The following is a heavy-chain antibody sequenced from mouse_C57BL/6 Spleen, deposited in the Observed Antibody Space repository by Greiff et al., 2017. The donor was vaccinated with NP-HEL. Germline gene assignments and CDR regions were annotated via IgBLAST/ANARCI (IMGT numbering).Heavy chain of an antibody. CDR1: GFTFSSYA. CDR2: ISSGGDYI. CDR3: TRGYYDYDDGDWYFDG. J-gene: IGHJ1*03. Sequence: EVKVVESGEGLVKPGGSLTLSCAASGFTFSSYAMSWVRQTPEKRLEWVAYISSGGDYIYYADTVKGRFTISRDNARNTLYLQMSSLKSEDTAMYYGTRGYYDYDDGDWYFDGWGTGTTVTVSS. D-gene: IGHD2-4*01. V-gene: IGHV5-9-1*02.